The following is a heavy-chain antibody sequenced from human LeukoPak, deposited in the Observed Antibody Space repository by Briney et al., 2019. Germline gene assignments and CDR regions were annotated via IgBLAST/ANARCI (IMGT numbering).Heavy chain of an antibody. CDR3: ARDPGPVSP. J-gene: IGHJ5*02. CDR2: ISYDGSNK. V-gene: IGHV3-30-3*01. D-gene: IGHD2-8*01. Sequence: GSLRLSCAASGFTFSSYAMHWVRQAPGKGLEWVAVISYDGSNKYYADSVKGRFTISRDNSKDTLYLQMNSLRAEDTAVHYCARDPGPVSPWGQGTLVTVSS. CDR1: GFTFSSYA.